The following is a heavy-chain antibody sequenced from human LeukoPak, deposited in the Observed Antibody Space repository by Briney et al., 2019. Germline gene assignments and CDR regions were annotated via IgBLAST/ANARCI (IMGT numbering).Heavy chain of an antibody. CDR3: TRDLLVGATTTAFDI. D-gene: IGHD1-26*01. V-gene: IGHV3-49*04. Sequence: PGRSLRLSCTASGFTFGDYAMSWVRQAPGKGLEWVGFIRSKAYGGTTEYAASVKGRFTISRDDSKSIACLQMNSLKTEDTAVYYCTRDLLVGATTTAFDIWGQGTMVTVSS. CDR2: IRSKAYGGTT. CDR1: GFTFGDYA. J-gene: IGHJ3*02.